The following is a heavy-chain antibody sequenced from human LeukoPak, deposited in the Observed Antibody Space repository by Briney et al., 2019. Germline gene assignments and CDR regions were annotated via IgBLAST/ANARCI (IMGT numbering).Heavy chain of an antibody. J-gene: IGHJ3*01. CDR3: ARVGGLGHATV. CDR1: GFTFSSYW. V-gene: IGHV3-74*01. D-gene: IGHD3-10*01. CDR2: IDSDGSST. Sequence: PGGSLRLSCAASGFTFSSYWMHWVRQAPGKGLVWVSRIDSDGSSTSYADSVKGRFTIFRDNAKNTLYLQMNSLRAEDTAVYYCARVGGLGHATVWGQGTMVTVSS.